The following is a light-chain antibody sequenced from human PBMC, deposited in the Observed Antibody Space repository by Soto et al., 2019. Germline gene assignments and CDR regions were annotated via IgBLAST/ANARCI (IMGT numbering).Light chain of an antibody. CDR1: ISNVGRYNS. Sequence: QSALTQPRSVSGSPGQSVTISCTGTISNVGRYNSVSWYQQHPGKAPKIMISDVNKRPSGVPDRFSGSKSGNTAYLTISGLQVEDEAEYFCFSFTTTSTHVFGTGTKLTVL. V-gene: IGLV2-11*01. CDR2: DVN. CDR3: FSFTTTSTHV. J-gene: IGLJ1*01.